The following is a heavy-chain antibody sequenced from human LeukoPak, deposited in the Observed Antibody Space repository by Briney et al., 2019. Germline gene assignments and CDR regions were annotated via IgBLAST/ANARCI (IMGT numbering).Heavy chain of an antibody. V-gene: IGHV3-23*01. CDR1: GFTFSSYA. Sequence: GGSLRLSCAASGFTFSSYAMSWVRQAPGKGLEWVSAISGSGVSTYNADSVKGRFTISRDNSKNTLYLQINSLRAEDTAVYYCAKSVESAVTTNPYFDYWGQGTLVTVSS. CDR3: AKSVESAVTTNPYFDY. J-gene: IGHJ4*02. CDR2: ISGSGVST. D-gene: IGHD4-17*01.